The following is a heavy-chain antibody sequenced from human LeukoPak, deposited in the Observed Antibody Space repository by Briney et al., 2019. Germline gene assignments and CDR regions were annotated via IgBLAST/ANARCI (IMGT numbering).Heavy chain of an antibody. Sequence: PGGSLRLSCAASGFTFSSYSMNWVRQAPGKGLEWVSSISSSSSYIYYADSVKGRFTISRDNAKNSLYLQMNSLRAEDTAVYYCARDGGNYYGSGSKFDYWGQGTLVTVSS. CDR1: GFTFSSYS. J-gene: IGHJ4*02. CDR2: ISSSSSYI. V-gene: IGHV3-21*01. D-gene: IGHD3-10*01. CDR3: ARDGGNYYGSGSKFDY.